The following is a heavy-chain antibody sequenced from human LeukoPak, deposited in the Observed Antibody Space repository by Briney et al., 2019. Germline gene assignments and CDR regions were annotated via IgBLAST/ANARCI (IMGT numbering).Heavy chain of an antibody. CDR3: ARANSGSYSPYYYYYIDV. Sequence: PSDTLSLTCTVSGGSISSYYWSWIRQPAGQGLEWIGRIYTSGSTNYNPSLKSRVTISVDKSKNQFSLKLSSVTAADTAVYYCARANSGSYSPYYYYYIDVWGKGTTVTVSS. J-gene: IGHJ6*03. CDR1: GGSISSYY. CDR2: IYTSGST. D-gene: IGHD1-26*01. V-gene: IGHV4-4*07.